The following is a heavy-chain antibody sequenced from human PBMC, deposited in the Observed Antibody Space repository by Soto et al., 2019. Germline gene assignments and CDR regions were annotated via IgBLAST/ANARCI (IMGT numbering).Heavy chain of an antibody. CDR1: GGSISSYY. D-gene: IGHD2-2*01. J-gene: IGHJ5*02. CDR3: AGNPIRYCSSTSCLKNWFDP. V-gene: IGHV4-59*01. Sequence: SETLSLTCTVSGGSISSYYWSWIRQPPGKGLEWIGYIYYSGSTNYNPSLKSRVTISVDTSKNQFSLKLSSVTAADTAVYYCAGNPIRYCSSTSCLKNWFDPWGQGTLVTVSS. CDR2: IYYSGST.